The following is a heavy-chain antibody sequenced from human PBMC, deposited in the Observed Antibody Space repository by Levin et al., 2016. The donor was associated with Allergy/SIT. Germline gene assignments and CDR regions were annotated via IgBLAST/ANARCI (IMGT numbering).Heavy chain of an antibody. CDR3: ARRGELSWDNWFDP. Sequence: VRQMPGKGLEWMGRIDPSDSYTNYSPSFQGHVTISADKSISTAYLQWSSLKASDTAMYYCARRGELSWDNWFDPWGQGTLVTVSS. J-gene: IGHJ5*02. CDR2: IDPSDSYT. V-gene: IGHV5-10-1*01. D-gene: IGHD1-26*01.